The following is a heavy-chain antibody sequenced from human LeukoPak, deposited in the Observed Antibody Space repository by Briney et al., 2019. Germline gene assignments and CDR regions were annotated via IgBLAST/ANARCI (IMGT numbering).Heavy chain of an antibody. CDR2: IYYSGST. Sequence: PSETLSLTCTVSGGSISSGDYYWSWIRQPPGKGLEWIGYIYYSGSTYYNPSPQSRVTMSVDTSKNRSSLKLSSVTAADTAVYYCARDSPGDDWLPSGQIEYWGQGTLVTVSS. V-gene: IGHV4-30-4*02. J-gene: IGHJ4*02. D-gene: IGHD3-9*01. CDR3: ARDSPGDDWLPSGQIEY. CDR1: GGSISSGDYY.